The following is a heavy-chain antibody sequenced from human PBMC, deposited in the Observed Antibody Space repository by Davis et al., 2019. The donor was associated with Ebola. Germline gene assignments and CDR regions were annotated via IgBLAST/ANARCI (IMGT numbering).Heavy chain of an antibody. CDR3: AKDVATYYDFWSGYLRGYYGMDV. CDR1: GFTFSTYA. Sequence: GAFLNISCASSGFTFSTYAMSWVRQAPGKGLEWVSAISGSGASTYYADSVKGRFTISRDNSKNTLYLQMNSLRAEDTAVYYCAKDVATYYDFWSGYLRGYYGMDVWGQGTTVTVSS. V-gene: IGHV3-23*01. CDR2: ISGSGAST. D-gene: IGHD3-3*01. J-gene: IGHJ6*02.